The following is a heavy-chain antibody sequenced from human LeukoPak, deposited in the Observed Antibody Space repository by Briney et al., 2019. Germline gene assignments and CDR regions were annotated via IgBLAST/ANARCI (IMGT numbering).Heavy chain of an antibody. CDR3: ARVAIDDYYYYYMDV. CDR2: ISAYNGNT. D-gene: IGHD3-9*01. CDR1: GYTFTSYV. Sequence: GSAKVSRKASGYTFTSYVNSWVRQAPGQGLEGMGWISAYNGNTNYAQKLQGRVTMTTDTSTSTAYMELRSLRSDDTAVYYCARVAIDDYYYYYMDVWGKGTTVTVSS. V-gene: IGHV1-18*01. J-gene: IGHJ6*03.